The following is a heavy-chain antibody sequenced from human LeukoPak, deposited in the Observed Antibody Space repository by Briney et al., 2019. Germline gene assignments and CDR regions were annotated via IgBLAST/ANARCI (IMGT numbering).Heavy chain of an antibody. CDR2: IYSSGRP. CDR3: ATISGDRDAFDI. CDR1: VGSISNDDSY. V-gene: IGHV4-30-4*01. D-gene: IGHD7-27*01. J-gene: IGHJ3*02. Sequence: SQTLSLTCIVSVGSISNDDSYWSWVRQPPGGGLEWIGYIYSSGRPYYNPSLKTRVIISLETSKNQFSLKLSSVTAADTAVYYGATISGDRDAFDIWGQGTVVTVSS.